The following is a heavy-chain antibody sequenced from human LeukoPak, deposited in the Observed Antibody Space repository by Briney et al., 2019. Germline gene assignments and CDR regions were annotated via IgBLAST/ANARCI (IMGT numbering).Heavy chain of an antibody. CDR3: GTYCGGDCYDYYYGMYV. CDR2: ISGSGGST. Sequence: GGSLRLSCAASGFTFSSYAMSWVRQAPGKGLEWVSAISGSGGSTYYADSVKGRFTISRDNSKNTLYLQMNSLRAEDTAVYYCGTYCGGDCYDYYYGMYVWGQGTTVTVSS. J-gene: IGHJ6*02. CDR1: GFTFSSYA. D-gene: IGHD2-21*02. V-gene: IGHV3-23*01.